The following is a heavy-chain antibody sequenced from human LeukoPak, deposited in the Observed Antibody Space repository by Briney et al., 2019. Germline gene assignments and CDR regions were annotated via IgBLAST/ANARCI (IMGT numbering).Heavy chain of an antibody. CDR1: GFTFSSYA. CDR2: ISGSGDST. CDR3: ARDISEGGMDV. J-gene: IGHJ6*02. V-gene: IGHV3-23*01. Sequence: PGGSLRLSCAASGFTFSSYAMSWVRQAPGKGLEWVSAISGSGDSTYYTDSVKGRFTISRDNSKNTVDVQMNSLRAEDTAVYYCARDISEGGMDVWGQGTTVIVSS.